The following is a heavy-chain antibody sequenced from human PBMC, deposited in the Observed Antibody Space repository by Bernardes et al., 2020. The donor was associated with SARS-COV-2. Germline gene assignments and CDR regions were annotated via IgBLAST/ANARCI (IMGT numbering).Heavy chain of an antibody. D-gene: IGHD4-17*01. CDR2: TYYTGST. J-gene: IGHJ4*02. CDR3: ARYGDYGGY. Sequence: SETLSLTCTVSGDSIRSGDYHWSWIRQPPGKGLEWIGYTYYTGSTYYNPSLKSRVTITVDTSNNQFSLKLSSVTAADTAVYFCARYGDYGGYWGQGTLVTVSS. CDR1: GDSIRSGDYH. V-gene: IGHV4-30-4*01.